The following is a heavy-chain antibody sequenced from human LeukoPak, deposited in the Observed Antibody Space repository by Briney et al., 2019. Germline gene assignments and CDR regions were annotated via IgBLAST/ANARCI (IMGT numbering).Heavy chain of an antibody. CDR1: GGSISSGSYY. V-gene: IGHV4-61*02. D-gene: IGHD6-6*01. CDR3: ARGLPRPLDYYMDV. CDR2: IYTSGST. J-gene: IGHJ6*03. Sequence: SETLSLTCTVSGGSISSGSYYWSWIRQPAGKGLEWIGRIYTSGSTNYNPSLKSRVTISVDTSKNQFSLKLSSVTAADTAVYYCARGLPRPLDYYMDVWGKGTTVTVSS.